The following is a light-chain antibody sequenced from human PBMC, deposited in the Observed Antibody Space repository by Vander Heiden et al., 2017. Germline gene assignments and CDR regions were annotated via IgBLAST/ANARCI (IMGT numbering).Light chain of an antibody. CDR3: QQDNNWPRT. J-gene: IGKJ1*01. Sequence: IVMTQSPATLSVSTGERATLSCRASQSVSSNLAWYQQKPGQAPRLLIYGASTRATGIPARFSGSGSGTEFTLTISSLQSEDFAVYYCQQDNNWPRTFGQGTKVEIK. CDR1: QSVSSN. CDR2: GAS. V-gene: IGKV3-15*01.